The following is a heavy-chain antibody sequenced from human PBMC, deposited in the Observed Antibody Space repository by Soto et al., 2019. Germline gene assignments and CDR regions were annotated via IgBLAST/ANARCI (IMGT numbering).Heavy chain of an antibody. V-gene: IGHV1-69*01. Sequence: VQLVQSGAEVKQPGSSVKVSCKASGGTFSSYTVTWVRQAPGQGLEWMGGFVPIVGTTDYSQNFQGRLNITADESATPGYLELSSLTSDDTARYYCAIGSTYSGEFEFWGQGTLVTVSS. CDR3: AIGSTYSGEFEF. J-gene: IGHJ4*02. CDR2: FVPIVGTT. CDR1: GGTFSSYT. D-gene: IGHD1-26*01.